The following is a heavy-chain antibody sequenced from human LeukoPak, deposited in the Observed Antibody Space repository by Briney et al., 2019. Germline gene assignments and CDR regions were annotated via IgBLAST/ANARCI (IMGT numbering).Heavy chain of an antibody. D-gene: IGHD1-26*01. V-gene: IGHV3-64D*06. CDR1: GFTFSSYD. CDR2: ISSNGGNT. J-gene: IGHJ4*02. CDR3: ARGYSGSYGRFDY. Sequence: PGGPLRLSCSASGFTFSSYDMHWVRQAPGKGLEYVSAISSNGGNTYYADSVKGRFTISRDNSKNTLYLQMSSLRAEDTAVYYCARGYSGSYGRFDYWGQGTLVTVSS.